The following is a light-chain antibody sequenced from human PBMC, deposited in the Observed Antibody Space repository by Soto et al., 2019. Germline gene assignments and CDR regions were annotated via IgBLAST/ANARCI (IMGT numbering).Light chain of an antibody. CDR3: SSYTTPSTLV. CDR2: EVS. V-gene: IGLV2-14*01. Sequence: QSVLTQPASVSGSPGQSITISCTGTSSDVGGYNYVSWYQQHPGKAPKFMISEVSNRPSGVSNRVSGSKSGNTASLTISGRQAEDEDDYYCSSYTTPSTLVFGGGTEVTVL. J-gene: IGLJ3*02. CDR1: SSDVGGYNY.